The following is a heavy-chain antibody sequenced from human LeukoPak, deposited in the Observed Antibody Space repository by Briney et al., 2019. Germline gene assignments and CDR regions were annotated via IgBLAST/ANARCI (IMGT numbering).Heavy chain of an antibody. V-gene: IGHV3-21*01. J-gene: IGHJ4*02. D-gene: IGHD3-22*01. CDR1: GFTFSSYS. CDR3: ARGGGRYYDSSGYYYSPLF. CDR2: ISSSSSYI. Sequence: PGGSLRLSCAASGFTFSSYSMNWVRQAPGKGLEWVSSISSSSSYIYYADSVKGRFTISRHNAKNSLYLQMNSLRAEDTAVYYCARGGGRYYDSSGYYYSPLFWGQGTLVTVSS.